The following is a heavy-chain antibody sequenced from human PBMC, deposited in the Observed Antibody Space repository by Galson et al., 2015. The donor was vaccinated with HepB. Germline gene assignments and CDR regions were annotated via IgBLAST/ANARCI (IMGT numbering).Heavy chain of an antibody. D-gene: IGHD1-26*01. J-gene: IGHJ4*02. V-gene: IGHV4-59*08. CDR3: ARLIVGAADPYFDY. CDR1: GGSISSYH. CDR2: IYYSGST. Sequence: TLSLTCTVSGGSISSYHWSWIRLPPGKGLEWIGYIYYSGSTNYNPSLKSRVTISADTSKNQFSLKLSSVTAADTAVYYCARLIVGAADPYFDYWGQGTLVTVSS.